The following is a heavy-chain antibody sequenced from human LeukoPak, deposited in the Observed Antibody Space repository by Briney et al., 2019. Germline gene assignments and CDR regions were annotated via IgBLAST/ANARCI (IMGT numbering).Heavy chain of an antibody. CDR3: ARAGTPYYFDY. J-gene: IGHJ4*02. CDR1: GGSISSSSYY. Sequence: SEALSLTCTVSGGSISSSSYYWGWIRQPPGKGLEWIGSIYYSGSTYYNPSLKSRVTISVDTSKNQFSLKLSSVTAADTAVYYCARAGTPYYFDYWGQGTLVTVSS. CDR2: IYYSGST. D-gene: IGHD2/OR15-2a*01. V-gene: IGHV4-39*07.